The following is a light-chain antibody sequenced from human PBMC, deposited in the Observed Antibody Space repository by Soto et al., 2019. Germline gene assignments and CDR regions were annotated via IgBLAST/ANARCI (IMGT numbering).Light chain of an antibody. Sequence: EIVLTQSPDTLSLSPGERATLSCRASQSVSSTYLAWYQQKPGQPPRLLIYGASSRATGIPDRFSGSGSGTDFTLTISRLEPEDFAVYYCQRYDISPFPFGQGTKLEIK. CDR2: GAS. V-gene: IGKV3-20*01. CDR1: QSVSSTY. CDR3: QRYDISPFP. J-gene: IGKJ2*01.